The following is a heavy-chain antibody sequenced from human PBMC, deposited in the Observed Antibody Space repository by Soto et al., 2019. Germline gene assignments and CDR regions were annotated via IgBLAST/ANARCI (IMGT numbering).Heavy chain of an antibody. D-gene: IGHD3-9*01. J-gene: IGHJ4*02. CDR1: GFTFSNYA. CDR2: ISSDGGSK. Sequence: QVQLVESGGGVVQPGRSLRLSCAASGFTFSNYAMHWVRQAPGKGLDWVAVISSDGGSKYYADSVKGRFTVSRDDSKATLYLQMNSLRPEDTAVYYCARDDWTVSPLFDYWGQGTLVTVSS. CDR3: ARDDWTVSPLFDY. V-gene: IGHV3-30-3*01.